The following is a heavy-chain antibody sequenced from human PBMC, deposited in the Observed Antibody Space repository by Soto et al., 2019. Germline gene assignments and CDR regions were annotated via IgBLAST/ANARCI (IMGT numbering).Heavy chain of an antibody. CDR2: IGWNGGSI. CDR3: AKGHGSGSYYLNYFDY. D-gene: IGHD3-10*01. CDR1: GFTFDDYA. V-gene: IGHV3-9*01. J-gene: IGHJ4*02. Sequence: PGGSLRLSCAASGFTFDDYAMHWVRQDPGKGLEWVSGIGWNGGSIAYADSVKGRFTISRDNAKNSLYLQMNSLRAEDTALYYCAKGHGSGSYYLNYFDYWGQGTLVTVSS.